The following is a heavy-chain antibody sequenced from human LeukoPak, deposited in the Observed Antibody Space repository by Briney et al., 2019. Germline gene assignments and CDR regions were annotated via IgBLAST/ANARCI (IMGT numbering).Heavy chain of an antibody. CDR2: IIPILGIA. CDR1: GGTFSSYT. J-gene: IGHJ5*02. V-gene: IGHV1-69*02. CDR3: ARGGSSNWFDP. Sequence: SVKVSCKASGGTFSSYTISWVRQAPGQGLEWMGRIIPILGIANYAQKFQGRVTITADKSTSTAYMELSSLRSDDTAVYYCARGGSSNWFDPWGQGTLVTVSS. D-gene: IGHD6-13*01.